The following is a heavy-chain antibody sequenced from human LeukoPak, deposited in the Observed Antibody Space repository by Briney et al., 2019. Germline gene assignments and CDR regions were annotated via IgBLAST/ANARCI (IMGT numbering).Heavy chain of an antibody. Sequence: PSEALPLTCTVSGGFLSSSSYHWGWVRQPPGKGLGCIGSIYSGGTIYYNPSLQSRVLISVDTSKNQFSLNLNSVTAADTAVYYCASDDYWGQGALVTVSS. CDR2: IYSGGTI. CDR3: ASDDY. V-gene: IGHV4-39*01. J-gene: IGHJ4*02. CDR1: GGFLSSSSYH.